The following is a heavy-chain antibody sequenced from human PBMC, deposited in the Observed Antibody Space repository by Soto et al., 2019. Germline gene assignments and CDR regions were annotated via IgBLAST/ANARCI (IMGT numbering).Heavy chain of an antibody. CDR1: GFTFSSYA. Sequence: PGGSLRLSCAASGFTFSSYAMHWVRQAPGKGLEWVAVISYDGSNKYYADSVKGRFTISRDNSKNTLYLQMNSLRAEDTAVYYCAGVYYDSRGYYGGFDYWGQRTLVTVSS. CDR2: ISYDGSNK. J-gene: IGHJ4*02. D-gene: IGHD3-22*01. V-gene: IGHV3-30*04. CDR3: AGVYYDSRGYYGGFDY.